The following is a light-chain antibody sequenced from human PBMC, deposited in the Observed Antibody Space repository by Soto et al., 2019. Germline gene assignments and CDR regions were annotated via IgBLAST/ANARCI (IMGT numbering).Light chain of an antibody. CDR3: QQLGRFART. J-gene: IGKJ1*01. Sequence: EIVLTQSPGTLSLSPGERASLSCRASHSVSSNYLAWYQQKPGQAPRLLIYGASSRATGIPDRFSGSGSGTDFTLTISRLEPEDFAVYYCQQLGRFARTFGQGTKVEIK. V-gene: IGKV3-20*01. CDR2: GAS. CDR1: HSVSSNY.